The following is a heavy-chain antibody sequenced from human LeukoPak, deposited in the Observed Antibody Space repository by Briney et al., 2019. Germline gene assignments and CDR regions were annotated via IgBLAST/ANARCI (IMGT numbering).Heavy chain of an antibody. Sequence: ASVKVSCKASGYTFTSYYMHWVRQAPGQGLEWMGIINPSGGSTSYAQKFQGRVTMTRDTSTSTVYMELSSLKASDTAMYYCASLYYYDSSGYEIGNYGFDYWGQGTLVTVSS. CDR1: GYTFTSYY. CDR2: INPSGGST. J-gene: IGHJ4*02. D-gene: IGHD3-22*01. V-gene: IGHV1-46*01. CDR3: ASLYYYDSSGYEIGNYGFDY.